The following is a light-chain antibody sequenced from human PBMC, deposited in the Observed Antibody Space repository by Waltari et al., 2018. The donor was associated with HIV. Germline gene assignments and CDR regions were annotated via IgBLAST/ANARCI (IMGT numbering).Light chain of an antibody. Sequence: QSVLTPPPSVSGPPGQTVTIPCTATSIVPGCAVRRFQQFPGTAPKLLIYRNRYRPSGVPDRFSGSNSGNSASLAITGLQAEDESTYYCQSYDSSLGGRVFGGGTNVTVL. CDR2: RNR. V-gene: IGLV1-40*01. J-gene: IGLJ3*02. CDR1: SIVPGCA. CDR3: QSYDSSLGGRV.